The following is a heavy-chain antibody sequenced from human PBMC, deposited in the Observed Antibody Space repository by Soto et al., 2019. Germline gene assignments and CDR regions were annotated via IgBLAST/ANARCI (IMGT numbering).Heavy chain of an antibody. CDR3: ARGLGVSEQWLVGTDAFDI. D-gene: IGHD6-19*01. CDR1: GYTFTSYG. V-gene: IGHV1-18*01. J-gene: IGHJ3*02. Sequence: QVQLVQSGAEVKKPGASVKVSCKASGYTFTSYGISWVRQAPGQGLEWMGWISAYNGNTNYAQKLQGRVTMTTDTSTSTAYMELRSLRSADTAVYYCARGLGVSEQWLVGTDAFDIWGQGTMVTVSS. CDR2: ISAYNGNT.